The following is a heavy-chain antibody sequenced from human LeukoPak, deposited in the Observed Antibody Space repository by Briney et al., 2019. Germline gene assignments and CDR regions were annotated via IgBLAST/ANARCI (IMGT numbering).Heavy chain of an antibody. CDR1: GFSFGSDW. V-gene: IGHV3-7*01. CDR2: IKPDGSEK. J-gene: IGHJ3*02. CDR3: ARAVYCGGDCYFPLDI. D-gene: IGHD2-21*02. Sequence: GGSLRLSCAASGFSFGSDWMTWVRQAPGKGLEWVANIKPDGSEKYYVDSVEGRFTISRDNAKNSLYLQLNSLRAEDTAVYYCARAVYCGGDCYFPLDIWGQGTMVTVSS.